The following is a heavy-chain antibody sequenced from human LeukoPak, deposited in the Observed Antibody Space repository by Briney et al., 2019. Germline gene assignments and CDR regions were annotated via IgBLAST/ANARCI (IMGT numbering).Heavy chain of an antibody. V-gene: IGHV5-51*01. CDR3: ARLTMVRGVILPNIDY. D-gene: IGHD3-10*01. Sequence: GESLKISCKGSGYSFTGYWIGWVRQMPGKGLEWMGIIYPGDSDTRYSPSFQGQVTISADKSISTAYLQWSSLKASDTAMYYCARLTMVRGVILPNIDYWGQGTLVTVSS. CDR2: IYPGDSDT. CDR1: GYSFTGYW. J-gene: IGHJ4*02.